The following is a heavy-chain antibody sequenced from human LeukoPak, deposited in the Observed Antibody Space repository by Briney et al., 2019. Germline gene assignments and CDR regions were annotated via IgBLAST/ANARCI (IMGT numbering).Heavy chain of an antibody. V-gene: IGHV3-30-3*01. CDR1: GFTFSSYA. J-gene: IGHJ3*02. CDR3: ARDGQLWFGEFASDDAFDI. CDR2: ISYDGSNK. Sequence: PGRSLRLSCAASGFTFSSYAMHWVRQAPGKGLEWVAVISYDGSNKYYADSVKGRFTISRDNSKNTLYLQMNSLRAEDTAVYYCARDGQLWFGEFASDDAFDIWGQGTMVTVSS. D-gene: IGHD3-10*01.